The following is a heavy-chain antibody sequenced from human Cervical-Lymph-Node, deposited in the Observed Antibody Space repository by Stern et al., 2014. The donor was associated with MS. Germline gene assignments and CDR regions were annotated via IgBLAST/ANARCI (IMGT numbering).Heavy chain of an antibody. CDR2: IHHTGAT. Sequence: AQLLESGPGLVKPSQTLSLSCTVSGAPVSSGGYYWTWIRQLPGKGLEWVGYIHHTGATFYNPSLKSRVAISVDTSENQFSLKLTSVTAADTAVYYCAAIGPRMEGACFDIWGQGTMVTVSS. V-gene: IGHV4-31*03. CDR3: AAIGPRMEGACFDI. CDR1: GAPVSSGGYY. J-gene: IGHJ3*02. D-gene: IGHD2-21*01.